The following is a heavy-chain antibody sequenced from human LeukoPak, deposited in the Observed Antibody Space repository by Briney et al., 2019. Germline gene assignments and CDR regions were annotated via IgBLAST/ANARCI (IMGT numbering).Heavy chain of an antibody. CDR2: IYTSGST. D-gene: IGHD2-15*01. J-gene: IGHJ3*02. CDR1: GGSISSGSYY. V-gene: IGHV4-61*02. CDR3: ARGNFFCSGGSCTSAFDI. Sequence: TLSLTCTVSGGSISSGSYYCSWIRQPAGKGLEWIGRIYTSGSTNYNPSLKSRVTISVDTSKNQFSLKLSTVTAADTAVYYCARGNFFCSGGSCTSAFDIWGQGTMVTVSS.